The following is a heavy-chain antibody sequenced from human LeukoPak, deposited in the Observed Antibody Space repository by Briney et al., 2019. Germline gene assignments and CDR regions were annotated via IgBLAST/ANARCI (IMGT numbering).Heavy chain of an antibody. D-gene: IGHD3-22*01. CDR1: GFTFSSYS. J-gene: IGHJ4*02. CDR3: AREPYYDSSGYCLDY. CDR2: ISSSSSNI. Sequence: GGSLRLSCAASGFTFSSYSMNWVRQAPGKGLEWVSSISSSSSNIYYADSVKGRFTISRDNAKNSLYLQMNSLRAEDTAVYYCAREPYYDSSGYCLDYWGQGTLVTVSS. V-gene: IGHV3-21*04.